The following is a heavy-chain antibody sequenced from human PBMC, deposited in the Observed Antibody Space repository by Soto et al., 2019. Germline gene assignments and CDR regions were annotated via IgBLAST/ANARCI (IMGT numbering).Heavy chain of an antibody. CDR3: ARNVLTIFGVVIIRNWFDP. J-gene: IGHJ5*02. Sequence: SETLSLTCTVSGGSISSYYWSWIRQPPGKGLEWIGYIYYSGSTSYNPSIKSRVTISVDTSKNQFSLKLSSVTAADTAVYYCARNVLTIFGVVIIRNWFDPWGQGTLVTVS. V-gene: IGHV4-59*01. CDR2: IYYSGST. D-gene: IGHD3-3*01. CDR1: GGSISSYY.